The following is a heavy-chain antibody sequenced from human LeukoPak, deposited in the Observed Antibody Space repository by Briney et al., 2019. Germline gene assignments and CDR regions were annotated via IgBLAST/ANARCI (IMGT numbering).Heavy chain of an antibody. J-gene: IGHJ6*02. CDR1: GSTFSSYA. Sequence: QPGGSLRLSFAALGSTFSSYAMSWVPRAPGKGLEWVSAISGSGGSTYYADSVKGRFTISRDNSKNTLYLQMNSLRAEDPAVYYCAKEAPYSSSWYGPYYYGMDVWGQGTTVTVSS. V-gene: IGHV3-23*01. CDR3: AKEAPYSSSWYGPYYYGMDV. CDR2: ISGSGGST. D-gene: IGHD6-13*01.